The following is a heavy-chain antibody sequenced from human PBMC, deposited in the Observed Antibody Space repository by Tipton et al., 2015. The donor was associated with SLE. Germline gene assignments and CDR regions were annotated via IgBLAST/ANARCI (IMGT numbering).Heavy chain of an antibody. J-gene: IGHJ3*02. CDR3: ARYPRRGMTSIRAFDI. D-gene: IGHD5-24*01. CDR2: THHTGST. Sequence: TLSLTCTVFGASVSPYYWSWIRQPPGKGLEWVGYTHHTGSTNYNPSLKSRLTMSVDTSKNQFSLKLSSVTAADTAVYYCARYPRRGMTSIRAFDIWGQGTMVTVSS. CDR1: GASVSPYY. V-gene: IGHV4-59*02.